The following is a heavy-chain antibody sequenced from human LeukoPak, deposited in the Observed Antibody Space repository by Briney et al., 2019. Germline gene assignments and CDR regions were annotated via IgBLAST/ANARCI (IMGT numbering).Heavy chain of an antibody. J-gene: IGHJ4*02. CDR1: GYSFTSYW. V-gene: IGHV5-51*01. D-gene: IGHD3-22*01. Sequence: GESLKISCKGSGYSFTSYWIGWVRQMPGKGLEWMGIIYPGDSDTRYSPSFQGQVTISADKSISTAYLQWSSLKASDTAMYYCARNLYYGSPYSSGYFYFDYWGQGTLVTVSS. CDR2: IYPGDSDT. CDR3: ARNLYYGSPYSSGYFYFDY.